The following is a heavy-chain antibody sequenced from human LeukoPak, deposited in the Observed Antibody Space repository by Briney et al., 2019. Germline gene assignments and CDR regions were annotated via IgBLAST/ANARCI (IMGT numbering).Heavy chain of an antibody. J-gene: IGHJ4*02. D-gene: IGHD4-23*01. CDR2: IIPILGIA. V-gene: IGHV1-69*04. CDR3: ARSDYGGNSGDY. Sequence: SVKVSCKASGGTFSSYAISWVRQAPGQGLEWMGRIIPILGIANYAQKFQGRVTITADKSTSTAYMELSSLRSEDTAVYYCARSDYGGNSGDYWGQGTLVTVSS. CDR1: GGTFSSYA.